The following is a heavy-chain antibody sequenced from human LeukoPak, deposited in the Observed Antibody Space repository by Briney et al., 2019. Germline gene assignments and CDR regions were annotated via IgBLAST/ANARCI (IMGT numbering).Heavy chain of an antibody. CDR3: ARDPNYGDYETVDY. CDR1: GGSISSGDYY. CDR2: IYYSGST. D-gene: IGHD4-17*01. Sequence: SQTLSLTCTVSGGSISSGDYYWSWIRQPPGKGLEWIGYIYYSGSTYYNPSLKSRVTISVDTSKNQFSLKLSSVTAADTAVYYCARDPNYGDYETVDYWGQGTLVTVSS. V-gene: IGHV4-30-4*01. J-gene: IGHJ4*02.